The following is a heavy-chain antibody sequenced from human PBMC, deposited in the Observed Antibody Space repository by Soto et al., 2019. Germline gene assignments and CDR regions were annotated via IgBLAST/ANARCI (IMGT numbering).Heavy chain of an antibody. D-gene: IGHD2-15*01. Sequence: QVQLQESGPGQVKPSETLSLTCAVSGGSVSSSSYYWSWIRQPPGKGLEWIGHIYFSGSTNYNPSLQSRASTXVXSSKNQLARKRSSVTAADTAVYYCARWRRSGAYLDYWGQGTLVTAAS. V-gene: IGHV4-61*01. CDR1: GGSVSSSSYY. J-gene: IGHJ4*02. CDR2: IYFSGST. CDR3: ARWRRSGAYLDY.